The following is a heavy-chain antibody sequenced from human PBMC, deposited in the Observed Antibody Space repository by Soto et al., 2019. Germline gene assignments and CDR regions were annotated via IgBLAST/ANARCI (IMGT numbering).Heavy chain of an antibody. Sequence: ESGPTLVNPTETLTLTCTVSGFSLSNARMGVSWIRQPPGKALEWLAHIFSNDEKSYSTSLKSRLTISKDTSKSQVVLTMTNMDPVDTATYYCARARIAAAGTWYVYWGQGTLVTVSS. CDR3: ARARIAAAGTWYVY. V-gene: IGHV2-26*01. D-gene: IGHD6-13*01. J-gene: IGHJ4*02. CDR2: IFSNDEK. CDR1: GFSLSNARMG.